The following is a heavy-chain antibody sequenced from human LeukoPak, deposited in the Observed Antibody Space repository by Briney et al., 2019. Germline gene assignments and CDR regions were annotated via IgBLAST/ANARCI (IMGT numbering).Heavy chain of an antibody. CDR3: ARNPIRADIIVVPPAVHYMAV. CDR1: GYTFSTFW. Sequence: PGGSLRLSCAASGYTFSTFWMHWARQAPGKGLGWVARINRDGGTTNYADSVKGGFTISGTNAKNTLYRQMTILGAEATPVYYCARNPIRADIIVVPPAVHYMAVWGKGTTVTVPS. D-gene: IGHD2-2*01. J-gene: IGHJ6*03. V-gene: IGHV3-74*01. CDR2: INRDGGTT.